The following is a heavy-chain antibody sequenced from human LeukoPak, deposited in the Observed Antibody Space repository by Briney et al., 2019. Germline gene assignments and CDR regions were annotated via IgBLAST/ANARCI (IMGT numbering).Heavy chain of an antibody. D-gene: IGHD1-20*01. CDR2: ITGSGGGT. J-gene: IGHJ3*02. V-gene: IGHV3-23*01. CDR1: GITFSNYA. CDR3: AKGLGITGTTDAFDI. Sequence: GGSLRLSCAASGITFSNYAMSWVRQAPGKGLEWVSAITGSGGGTYYADSVKGRFTISRDNSKNTLYLQMNSLRAEDTAVYYCAKGLGITGTTDAFDIWGQGTMVTVSS.